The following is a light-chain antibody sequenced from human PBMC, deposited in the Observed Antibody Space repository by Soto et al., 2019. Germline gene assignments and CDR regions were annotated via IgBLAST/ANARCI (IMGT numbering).Light chain of an antibody. J-gene: IGKJ4*01. CDR3: QQSFSPLLT. CDR2: GAS. V-gene: IGKV3-15*01. CDR1: QSVSSK. Sequence: EIVMTQSPATLSVSPGDRATLSCRASQSVSSKLAWYQQKRGQAPRLLIYGASSRATGIPARFSGSGSGAEFTLTISSLQPEDFATYYCQQSFSPLLTFGGGTKVDIK.